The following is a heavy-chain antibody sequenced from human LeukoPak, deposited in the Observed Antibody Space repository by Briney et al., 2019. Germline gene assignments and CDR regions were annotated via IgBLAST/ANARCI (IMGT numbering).Heavy chain of an antibody. Sequence: KPSETLSLTCAVYGGSFSGYYWSWIRQPPGKGLEWIGEINHSGSTNYNPSLKSRVTISVDTSKNQFSLKLSSVTAADTAVYYCASLITMVRGVPPITYGMDVWGQGTTVTVSS. D-gene: IGHD3-10*01. V-gene: IGHV4-34*01. CDR2: INHSGST. CDR1: GGSFSGYY. CDR3: ASLITMVRGVPPITYGMDV. J-gene: IGHJ6*02.